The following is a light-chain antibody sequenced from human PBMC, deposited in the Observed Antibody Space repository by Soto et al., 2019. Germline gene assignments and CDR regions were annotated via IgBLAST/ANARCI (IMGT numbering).Light chain of an antibody. CDR1: SSDVGSYNW. V-gene: IGLV2-23*02. CDR3: CSYAGSNTVDVA. J-gene: IGLJ2*01. CDR2: EVT. Sequence: QSALAQPASVSGSPGQSITISCTGTSSDVGSYNWVSWYQHHPGKGPKLLIYEVTKRPSGVSSRFSGSKSGNTASLTISGLQAEDEADYYCCSYAGSNTVDVAFGGGTKVTVL.